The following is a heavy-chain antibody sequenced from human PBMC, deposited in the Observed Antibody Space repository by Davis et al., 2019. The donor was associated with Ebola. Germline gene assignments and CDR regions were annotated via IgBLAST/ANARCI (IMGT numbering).Heavy chain of an antibody. D-gene: IGHD3-22*01. CDR1: GFTFGNYN. J-gene: IGHJ3*02. Sequence: GESLKISCLASGFTFGNYNMNWVRQTPGKGLEWVSYISTSGSTIYYADSVKGRFTISRDNAKNSLYLQMNSLRDEDTAVYYCARDHYDSSGYGFDIWGQGTMVTVSS. CDR2: ISTSGSTI. CDR3: ARDHYDSSGYGFDI. V-gene: IGHV3-48*02.